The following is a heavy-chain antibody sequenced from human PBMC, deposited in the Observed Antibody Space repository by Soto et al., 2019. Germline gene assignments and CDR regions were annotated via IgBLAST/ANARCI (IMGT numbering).Heavy chain of an antibody. CDR3: ANLDRGDCSGEGCHFGNFQH. Sequence: EVQLLESGGGLVHPGGSLRLSCAASGFTFNSYVMTWVRQTPGKGLEWVSAISVSGNGSYYADSVKGRFTISRDNSKSTLFLQMNSLRADDTAVYYCANLDRGDCSGEGCHFGNFQHWGQGTLVTVSS. CDR1: GFTFNSYV. V-gene: IGHV3-23*01. CDR2: ISVSGNGS. J-gene: IGHJ1*01. D-gene: IGHD2-15*01.